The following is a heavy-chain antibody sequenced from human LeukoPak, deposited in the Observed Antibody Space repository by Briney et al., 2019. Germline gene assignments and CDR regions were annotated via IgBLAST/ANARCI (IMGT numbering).Heavy chain of an antibody. CDR3: ARRASTERGHSYGLDY. D-gene: IGHD5-18*01. J-gene: IGHJ4*02. CDR1: GFSFSSYS. V-gene: IGHV3-21*01. CDR2: ISFSGNYI. Sequence: PGGSLRLSCVASGFSFSSYSMNWVRQAPGKGLKWVSSISFSGNYIYYADSVRGRITLSRDNAKNSLFLQMNSLRAEDTAVYYCARRASTERGHSYGLDYWGQGTLVTVSS.